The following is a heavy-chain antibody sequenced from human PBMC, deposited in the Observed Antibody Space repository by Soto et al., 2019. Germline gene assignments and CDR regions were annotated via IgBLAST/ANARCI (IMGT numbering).Heavy chain of an antibody. CDR3: ARIRGWHYYDSSGYYYFDY. CDR1: GFSLSTSGMC. Sequence: GSGPTLVNPTQTLTLTCTFSGFSLSTSGMCVSWIRQPPGKALEWLALIDWDDDKYYSTSLKTRLTISKDTSKNQVVLTMTNMDPVDTATYYCARIRGWHYYDSSGYYYFDYWGQGTLVTVLL. J-gene: IGHJ4*02. V-gene: IGHV2-70*01. D-gene: IGHD3-22*01. CDR2: IDWDDDK.